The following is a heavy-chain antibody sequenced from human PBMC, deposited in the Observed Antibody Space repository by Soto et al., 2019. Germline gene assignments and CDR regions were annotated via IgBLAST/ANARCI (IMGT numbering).Heavy chain of an antibody. J-gene: IGHJ6*02. D-gene: IGHD5-18*01. CDR1: GFILRSYS. CDR3: TRDDTILLNSFYGLDV. V-gene: IGHV3-48*02. CDR2: ISSTSTTI. Sequence: VGSLRLSCSVSGFILRSYSMNWVRQAPGKGLEWVAYISSTSTTIHYADSVKGRFTISRDNAKNSLYLQMSSLRHEDTAVYYCTRDDTILLNSFYGLDVWGQGTTVTVSS.